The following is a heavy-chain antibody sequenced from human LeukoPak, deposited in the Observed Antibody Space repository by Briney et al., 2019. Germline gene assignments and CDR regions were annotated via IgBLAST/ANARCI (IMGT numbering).Heavy chain of an antibody. Sequence: SETLSLTCAVSGVSISPYYWAWIRQPPGEGLEGIGYIHTSGSNNQYPSLKSRVTISVDKSKNHFSLRLTSVTAADTAVYYCARLSAAVHLGAFDLWGQGTMVTVSS. D-gene: IGHD3-3*01. CDR3: ARLSAAVHLGAFDL. CDR2: IHTSGSN. J-gene: IGHJ3*01. V-gene: IGHV4-4*09. CDR1: GVSISPYY.